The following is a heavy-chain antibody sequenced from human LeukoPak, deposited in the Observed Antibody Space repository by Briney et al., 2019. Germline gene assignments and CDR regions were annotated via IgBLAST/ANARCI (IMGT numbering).Heavy chain of an antibody. D-gene: IGHD3-10*01. J-gene: IGHJ4*02. V-gene: IGHV3-30*03. CDR3: ARDLSPVVRASPMGY. CDR2: ITYDGYYK. CDR1: GLTFSSYA. Sequence: GGSLRLSCAASGLTFSSYAMHWARQAPGKGLEWVALITYDGYYKYYSDSVKGRFTISSDTSKNTLYLQMNSLRAEDTAVYYCARDLSPVVRASPMGYWGQGTLVTVSS.